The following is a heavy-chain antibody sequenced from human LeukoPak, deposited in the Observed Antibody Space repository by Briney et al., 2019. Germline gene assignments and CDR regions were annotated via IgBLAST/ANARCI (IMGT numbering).Heavy chain of an antibody. Sequence: GGSLRLSCAASGFTFSSYWMHWVRQAPGKGLVWVSRINSDGSSTSYADSVKGRFTISRDNAKNTLYLQMNSLRAEDTAVYYCARLTTVTRALGRFDPWGQGTLVTVSS. CDR1: GFTFSSYW. D-gene: IGHD4-17*01. V-gene: IGHV3-74*01. J-gene: IGHJ5*02. CDR2: INSDGSST. CDR3: ARLTTVTRALGRFDP.